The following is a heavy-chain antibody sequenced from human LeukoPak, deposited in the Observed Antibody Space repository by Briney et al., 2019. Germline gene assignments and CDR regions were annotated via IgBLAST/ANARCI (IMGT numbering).Heavy chain of an antibody. CDR3: TTATTGYGDYNY. CDR2: IKSKTDGGTT. CDR1: GFTFSNAW. Sequence: GGSLRLSCAASGFTFSNAWMSWVRQAPGKGLEWVGRIKSKTDGGTTDCAAPVKGRFTISRDDSKNTLYLQMNSLKTEDTAVYYCTTATTGYGDYNYWGQGTLVTVSS. J-gene: IGHJ4*02. V-gene: IGHV3-15*01. D-gene: IGHD4-17*01.